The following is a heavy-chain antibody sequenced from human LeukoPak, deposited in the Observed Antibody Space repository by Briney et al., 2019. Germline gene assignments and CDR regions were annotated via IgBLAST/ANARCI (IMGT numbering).Heavy chain of an antibody. D-gene: IGHD3-3*01. J-gene: IGHJ4*02. Sequence: PSETLSLTCSVSGVPISSDTYYWSWIRQPAEKGLEWIGRIYTSGSTNYNPSLKSRVTISMDTSKNQFSLKLSSVTAADTAVYYCARVASSGYYYFDSWGQGTLVTVSS. CDR3: ARVASSGYYYFDS. V-gene: IGHV4-61*02. CDR1: GVPISSDTYY. CDR2: IYTSGST.